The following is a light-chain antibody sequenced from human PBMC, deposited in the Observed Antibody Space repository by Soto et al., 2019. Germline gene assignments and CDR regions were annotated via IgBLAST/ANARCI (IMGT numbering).Light chain of an antibody. CDR1: SSNIGTKP. Sequence: QSVLTQPPSASGTPGQRVTIACSGSSSNIGTKPVIWYQQLPGTAPKLLIYSNNQRPSGVPDRFSGSKSGTSASLAVSGLRSEDEADYYCSSYAGSSNVFGTGTKVTVL. V-gene: IGLV1-44*01. CDR2: SNN. J-gene: IGLJ1*01. CDR3: SSYAGSSNV.